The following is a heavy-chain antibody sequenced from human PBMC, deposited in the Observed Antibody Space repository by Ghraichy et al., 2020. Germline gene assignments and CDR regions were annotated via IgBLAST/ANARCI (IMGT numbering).Heavy chain of an antibody. D-gene: IGHD6-19*01. V-gene: IGHV3-30*18. J-gene: IGHJ4*02. CDR3: AKDLGYSSGWFLDY. CDR1: GFTFSSYG. Sequence: GGSLRLSCAASGFTFSSYGMNWVRQAPGKGPEWVALISYEGSNKYYAGSVKGRFTISRDNSRNTLYLQTNSLRPEDTAVYYCAKDLGYSSGWFLDYWGQGTLVTVSS. CDR2: ISYEGSNK.